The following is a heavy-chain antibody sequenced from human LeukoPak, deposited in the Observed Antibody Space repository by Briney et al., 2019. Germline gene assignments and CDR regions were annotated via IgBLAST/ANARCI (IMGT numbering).Heavy chain of an antibody. CDR1: GFTFSSFW. J-gene: IGHJ6*02. D-gene: IGHD3-16*01. Sequence: GGSLRLSCAVSGFTFSSFWMHWVRQAPGKGLEWVSTISGKGGNTYYADSVKGRFTISRDNSKNTLYLQMNSLRAEDMAVYYCAGNDDLDVWGQGTTVTVSS. CDR3: AGNDDLDV. CDR2: ISGKGGNT. V-gene: IGHV3-23*01.